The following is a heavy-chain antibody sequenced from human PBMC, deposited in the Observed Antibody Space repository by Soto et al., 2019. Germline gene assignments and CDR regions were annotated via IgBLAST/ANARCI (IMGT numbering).Heavy chain of an antibody. J-gene: IGHJ4*02. V-gene: IGHV3-7*01. CDR2: IKDDGSEI. Sequence: TGGSLRLSCAVSGFNVMSYWMSWVRQAPGKGLEWVASIKDDGSEIYYLQSVMGRFSISRDSAGNALHLTMNYLSAEDTGVYFCARAIGFDYVNWGQGTLVTVSS. CDR3: ARAIGFDYVN. D-gene: IGHD3-16*01. CDR1: GFNVMSYW.